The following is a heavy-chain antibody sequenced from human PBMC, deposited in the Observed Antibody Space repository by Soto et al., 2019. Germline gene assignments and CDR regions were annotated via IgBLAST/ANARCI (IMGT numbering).Heavy chain of an antibody. CDR1: GGSFSGYY. J-gene: IGHJ6*01. CDR2: INHSGST. D-gene: IGHD4-4*01. CDR3: ARLVTVTSYYYYYGMDV. Sequence: SETLSLTCAVYGGSFSGYYWSWIRQPPGKGLEWIGEINHSGSTNYNPSLKSRVTISVDTSKNQFSLKLSSVTAADTAVYYCARLVTVTSYYYYYGMDVWGQGATVTVSS. V-gene: IGHV4-34*01.